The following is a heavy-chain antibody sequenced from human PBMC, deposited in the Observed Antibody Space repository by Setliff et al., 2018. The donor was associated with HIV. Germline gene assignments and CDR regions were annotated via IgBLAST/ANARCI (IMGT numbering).Heavy chain of an antibody. CDR3: ARDAPTVYGNGWFDP. V-gene: IGHV4-61*01. J-gene: IGHJ5*02. Sequence: SETLSLTCTVSGGSISSGSYYWSWIRQPPGKGLEWIGSIYYSGSTSYNPSLKSRVTISIDTSKNQFSLKLSSLTATDTAIYYCARDAPTVYGNGWFDPWGQGTLVTVSS. D-gene: IGHD2-8*01. CDR1: GGSISSGSYY. CDR2: IYYSGST.